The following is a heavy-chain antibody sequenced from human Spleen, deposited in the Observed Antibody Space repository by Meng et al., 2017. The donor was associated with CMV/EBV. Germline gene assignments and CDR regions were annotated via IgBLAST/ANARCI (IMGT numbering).Heavy chain of an antibody. D-gene: IGHD3-22*01. CDR3: AKDYDSSGYYLPYFDY. J-gene: IGHJ4*02. CDR2: INSDGSST. Sequence: GESLKISCAASGFTFSSYWMHWVRQAPGKGLVWVSRINSDGSSTSYADSVKGRFTISRDNAKNTLYLQMNSLRAEDTAVYYCAKDYDSSGYYLPYFDYWGQGTLVTVSS. V-gene: IGHV3-74*01. CDR1: GFTFSSYW.